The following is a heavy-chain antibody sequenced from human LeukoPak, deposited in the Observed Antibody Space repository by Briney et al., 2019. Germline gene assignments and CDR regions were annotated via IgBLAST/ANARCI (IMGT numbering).Heavy chain of an antibody. D-gene: IGHD2-2*02. Sequence: SETLSLNCTVSGGSISSYYWSWLRQPPGKGLEWIGYIYTSGSTNYNPSLKSRVTISVDTSKNQFSLKLSSVTAADTAVYYCATLVRIGYCSSTSCYSSGWFDPWGQGTLVTVSS. CDR1: GGSISSYY. CDR2: IYTSGST. V-gene: IGHV4-4*09. CDR3: ATLVRIGYCSSTSCYSSGWFDP. J-gene: IGHJ5*02.